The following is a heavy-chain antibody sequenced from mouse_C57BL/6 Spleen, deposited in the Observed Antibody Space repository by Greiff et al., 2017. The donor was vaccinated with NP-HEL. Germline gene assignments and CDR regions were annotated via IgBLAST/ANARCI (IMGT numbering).Heavy chain of an antibody. J-gene: IGHJ2*01. CDR3: ARGDYYGSSPVFDY. Sequence: EVKLMESGPGMVKPSQSLSLTCTVTGYSITSGYDWHWIRHFPGNKLEWMGYISYSGSTNYNPSLKSRISITHDTSKNHFFLKLNSVTTEDTATYYCARGDYYGSSPVFDYWGQGTTLTVSS. V-gene: IGHV3-1*01. CDR1: GYSITSGYD. D-gene: IGHD1-1*01. CDR2: ISYSGST.